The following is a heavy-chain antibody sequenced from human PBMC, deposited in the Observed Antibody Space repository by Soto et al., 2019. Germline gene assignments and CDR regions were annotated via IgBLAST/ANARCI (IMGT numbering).Heavy chain of an antibody. J-gene: IGHJ2*01. Sequence: VQMVEFGGGLVQPGGSLRLSCAASGFDFSSHDMNWVRRAPGKGLEWVAVTSYDGSNKNYAGSVKGRFTISRDNSKNTLYLQMNSLRVEDTAVYYCAREWGGSFVWYFDLWGRGTLVTVSS. V-gene: IGHV3-30-3*01. D-gene: IGHD1-26*01. CDR1: GFDFSSHD. CDR3: AREWGGSFVWYFDL. CDR2: TSYDGSNK.